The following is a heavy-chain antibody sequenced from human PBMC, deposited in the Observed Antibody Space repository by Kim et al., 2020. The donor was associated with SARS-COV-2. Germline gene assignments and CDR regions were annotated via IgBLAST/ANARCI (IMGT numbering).Heavy chain of an antibody. D-gene: IGHD6-13*01. V-gene: IGHV3-23*01. CDR2: T. J-gene: IGHJ4*02. Sequence: TYYADSVRGRFTIPRDNSKNTLSLQMNSLRAEDTALYYCAKTGQLDYWGQGTLVTVSS. CDR3: AKTGQLDY.